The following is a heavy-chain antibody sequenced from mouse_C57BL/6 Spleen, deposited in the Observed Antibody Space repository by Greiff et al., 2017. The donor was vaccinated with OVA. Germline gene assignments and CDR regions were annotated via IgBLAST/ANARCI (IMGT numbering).Heavy chain of an antibody. CDR3: APITTVPPYYFDY. CDR2: IDPANGNT. CDR1: GFNIKNTY. V-gene: IGHV14-3*01. J-gene: IGHJ2*01. Sequence: VQLQQSVAELVRPGASVKLSCTASGFNIKNTYMHWVKQRPEQGLEWIGRIDPANGNTKYAPKFQGKATLTADTSSNTAYLQLSSLTSEDTAIYYCAPITTVPPYYFDYWGQGTTLTVSS. D-gene: IGHD1-1*01.